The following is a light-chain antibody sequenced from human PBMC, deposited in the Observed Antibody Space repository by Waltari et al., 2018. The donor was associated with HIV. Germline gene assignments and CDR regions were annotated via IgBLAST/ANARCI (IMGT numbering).Light chain of an antibody. V-gene: IGKV4-1*01. J-gene: IGKJ1*01. CDR1: QNILYRSNNKNY. Sequence: DIVMTQSPDSLVVSLGERASINCKSSQNILYRSNNKNYLAWYQQKPGQPPKLLTYRASTRESGVPDRFSGSGSGRDFTLTISSLQAEDVAVYYCQQYYSTPWTFGQGTKVEIK. CDR3: QQYYSTPWT. CDR2: RAS.